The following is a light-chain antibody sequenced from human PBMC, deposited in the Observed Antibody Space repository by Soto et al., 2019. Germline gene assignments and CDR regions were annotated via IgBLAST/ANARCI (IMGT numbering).Light chain of an antibody. CDR2: TTS. CDR1: QSINSH. CDR3: QQYNNLPHT. V-gene: IGKV1-39*01. Sequence: DIQMTQSPSSLSASVGDRVTITCRASQSINSHLNWYQQKPGKPPKLLIHTTSSLQSGVPSRFSGSGTGTDFTLTISSLQPEDFAVYYCQQYNNLPHTFGQGTKLEIK. J-gene: IGKJ2*01.